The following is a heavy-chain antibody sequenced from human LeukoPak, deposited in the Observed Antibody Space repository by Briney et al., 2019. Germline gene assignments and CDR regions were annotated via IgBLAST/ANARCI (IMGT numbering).Heavy chain of an antibody. D-gene: IGHD6-19*01. Sequence: ASVKVSCKASGGTFSSYAISWVRQAPGQGLEWMGWISAYNGNTNYAQKLQGRVTMTTDTSTSTAYMELRSLRSDDTAVYYCARLGYSSGWYGFGCDYWGQGTLVTVSS. CDR3: ARLGYSSGWYGFGCDY. CDR1: GGTFSSYA. J-gene: IGHJ4*02. V-gene: IGHV1-18*01. CDR2: ISAYNGNT.